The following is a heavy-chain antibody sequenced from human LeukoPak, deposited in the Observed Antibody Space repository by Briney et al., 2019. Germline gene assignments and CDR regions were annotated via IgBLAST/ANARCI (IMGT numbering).Heavy chain of an antibody. CDR2: ISAYNGNT. Sequence: ASVKVSCKASGGTFSSYAISWVRQAPGQGLEWMGWISAYNGNTNYAQKLQGRVTMTTDTSTSTAYMELRSLRSDDTAVYYCARVGESMVVALWGQGTLVTVSS. V-gene: IGHV1-18*01. CDR3: ARVGESMVVAL. CDR1: GGTFSSYA. D-gene: IGHD3-22*01. J-gene: IGHJ4*02.